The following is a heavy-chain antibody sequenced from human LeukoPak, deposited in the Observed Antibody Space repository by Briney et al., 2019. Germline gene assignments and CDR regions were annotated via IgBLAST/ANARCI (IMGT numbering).Heavy chain of an antibody. D-gene: IGHD3-3*01. V-gene: IGHV4-39*01. CDR1: GGSISSHNYY. J-gene: IGHJ4*02. Sequence: SETLSLTCTVSGGSISSHNYYWGWIRQPPGKGLEWIGSIYYSGDTYYDPSLKSRVTIFADTSENEFSLDVSSVTAADTAVYYCARSGFWSGYYIRAYYFDYWGQGTLVTVSS. CDR2: IYYSGDT. CDR3: ARSGFWSGYYIRAYYFDY.